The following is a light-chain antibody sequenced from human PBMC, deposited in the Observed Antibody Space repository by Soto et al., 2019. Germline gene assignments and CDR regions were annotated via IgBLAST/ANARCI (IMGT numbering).Light chain of an antibody. Sequence: DIQMTQSPSSLSASVGDRVTITCRASQSISTYLHWYQQKPGKAPKLLIYAASSLQSGVPSRFTGSGSGTDFTLTISSLQPEDSATYFCQQSYSTTITFGQGTRLEIK. CDR1: QSISTY. J-gene: IGKJ5*01. CDR3: QQSYSTTIT. V-gene: IGKV1-39*01. CDR2: AAS.